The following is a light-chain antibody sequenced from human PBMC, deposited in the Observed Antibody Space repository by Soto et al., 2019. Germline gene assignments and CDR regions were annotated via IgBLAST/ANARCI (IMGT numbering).Light chain of an antibody. Sequence: QTVVTQEPSFSVFPGGTATLTCGLSSGSVSRSHFPSWYQQTPGQAPRTLIYNTSSRSYGVPDRFSGSILGNKAALTIAGAQADDECTYYCVFHVGSGITMFGGGTKVTVL. CDR2: NTS. J-gene: IGLJ3*02. CDR1: SGSVSRSHF. V-gene: IGLV8-61*01. CDR3: VFHVGSGITM.